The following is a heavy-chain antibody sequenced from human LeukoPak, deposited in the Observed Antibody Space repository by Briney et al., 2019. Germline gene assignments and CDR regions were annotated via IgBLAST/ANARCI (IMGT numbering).Heavy chain of an antibody. Sequence: PGRSLRLSCAASGFTFDDYAMHWVRQAPGKGLVWVSRINSDGSSTSYADSVKGRFTISRDSAKNTLYLQMNSLRAEDTAVYYCARDTGYCTNGVCYTFVRSFDYWGQGTLVTVSS. J-gene: IGHJ4*02. CDR2: INSDGSST. V-gene: IGHV3-74*01. CDR1: GFTFDDYA. CDR3: ARDTGYCTNGVCYTFVRSFDY. D-gene: IGHD2-8*01.